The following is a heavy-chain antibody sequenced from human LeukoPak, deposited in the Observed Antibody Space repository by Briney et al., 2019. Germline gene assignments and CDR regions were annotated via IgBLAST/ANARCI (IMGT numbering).Heavy chain of an antibody. V-gene: IGHV4-59*01. CDR2: IYYSGST. CDR3: AREAGGYYGSGSYIDY. CDR1: GGSISSYY. Sequence: SETLSLTCTVSGGSISSYYWSWIRQPPGKGLEWIGYIYYSGSTNYNPSLKSRVTISVDTSKNQFSLKLSPVTAADTAVYYCAREAGGYYGSGSYIDYWGQGTLVTVSS. J-gene: IGHJ4*02. D-gene: IGHD3-10*01.